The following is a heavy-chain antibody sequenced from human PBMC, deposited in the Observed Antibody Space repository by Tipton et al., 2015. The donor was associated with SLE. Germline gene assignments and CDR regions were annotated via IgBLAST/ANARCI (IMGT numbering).Heavy chain of an antibody. Sequence: LRLSCTVSGSSITAYYWTWIRQPPGKGLEWIGYVYCSGTTNYNPSLKSRVTISVDTSKNQFSLKLSSVTAADTAVYYCARESVYYYYYMDVWGKGTTVTVSS. V-gene: IGHV4-59*01. CDR3: ARESVYYYYYMDV. CDR1: GSSITAYY. J-gene: IGHJ6*03. CDR2: VYCSGTT.